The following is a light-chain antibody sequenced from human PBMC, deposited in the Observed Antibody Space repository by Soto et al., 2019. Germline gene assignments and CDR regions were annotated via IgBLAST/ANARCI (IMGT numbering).Light chain of an antibody. J-gene: IGKJ4*01. Sequence: EIVLTQSPATLSLSPGDRATLSCRASQSVSSNLAWYQQKPGQAPRLLIYDASNRANGIPTRFSGSGSGTDFTLTISSRELEDFAVYYCQQRYNWPSFGGGTKVKIK. CDR3: QQRYNWPS. CDR1: QSVSSN. V-gene: IGKV3-11*01. CDR2: DAS.